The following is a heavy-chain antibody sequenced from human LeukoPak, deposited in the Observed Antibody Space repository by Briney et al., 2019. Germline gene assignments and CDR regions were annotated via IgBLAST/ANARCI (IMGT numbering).Heavy chain of an antibody. V-gene: IGHV3-30-3*01. CDR3: ARDGRVGVDPSTIVATIQMEFDY. CDR1: GFTFSSYA. Sequence: QAGGSLRLSCAASGFTFSSYAMHWVRQAPGKGLEWVAVISDDGSNKYYADSVKGRFTISRDNSKNTLYLQMNSLRAEDTAVCYCARDGRVGVDPSTIVATIQMEFDYWGQGTLVTVSS. CDR2: ISDDGSNK. D-gene: IGHD5-12*01. J-gene: IGHJ4*02.